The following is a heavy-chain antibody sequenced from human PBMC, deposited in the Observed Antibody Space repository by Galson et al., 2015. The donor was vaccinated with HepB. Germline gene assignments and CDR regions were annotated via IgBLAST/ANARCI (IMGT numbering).Heavy chain of an antibody. CDR1: GDSVSSNSAA. J-gene: IGHJ3*02. V-gene: IGHV6-1*01. CDR3: ARARYCSGGSCYSGEIDAFDI. Sequence: CAISGDSVSSNSAAWNRIRQSPSRGLEWLGRTYYRSKWYNDYAVSVKSRITINPDTSKNQFSLQLNSVAPEDTAVYYCARARYCSGGSCYSGEIDAFDIWGQGTMVTVSS. D-gene: IGHD2-15*01. CDR2: TYYRSKWYN.